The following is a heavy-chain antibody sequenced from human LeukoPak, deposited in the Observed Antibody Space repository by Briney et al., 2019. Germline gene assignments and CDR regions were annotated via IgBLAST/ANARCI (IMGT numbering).Heavy chain of an antibody. J-gene: IGHJ5*02. D-gene: IGHD2-15*01. CDR1: GYILTSYA. Sequence: ASVNVSCKASGYILTSYAMNWVRQAPGQGLEWMGWINTNTGNPTYAQGFTGRFVFSLDTSVSTAYLQISSLKAEDTAVYYCARSVVAATRQKYNWFDPWGQGTLVTVSS. V-gene: IGHV7-4-1*02. CDR2: INTNTGNP. CDR3: ARSVVAATRQKYNWFDP.